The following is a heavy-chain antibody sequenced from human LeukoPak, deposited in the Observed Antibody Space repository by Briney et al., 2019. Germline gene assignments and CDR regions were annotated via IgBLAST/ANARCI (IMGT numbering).Heavy chain of an antibody. Sequence: KTGGSLRLSCAASGFTFSSYSMNWVRQAPGKGLEWVSSISSSSYIYYADSVKGRFTISRDNAKNSLYLQMNSLRAEDTAVYYCAREEYSGSYYFDYWGQGTLVTVSS. CDR3: AREEYSGSYYFDY. D-gene: IGHD1-26*01. CDR1: GFTFSSYS. CDR2: ISSSSYI. V-gene: IGHV3-21*01. J-gene: IGHJ4*02.